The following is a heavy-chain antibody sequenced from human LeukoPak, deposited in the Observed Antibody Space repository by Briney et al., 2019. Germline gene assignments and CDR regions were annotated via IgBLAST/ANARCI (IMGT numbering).Heavy chain of an antibody. CDR3: ASFTGYVVLDY. J-gene: IGHJ4*02. V-gene: IGHV3-30*03. Sequence: PGGSLRLSCAASGFTFSSYWMSWVRQAPGKGLEWVAVISYDGSNKYYADSVKGRFTISRDNSKNTLYLQMNSLRAEDTAVYYCASFTGYVVLDYWGQGTLVTVSS. CDR1: GFTFSSYW. CDR2: ISYDGSNK. D-gene: IGHD2-21*01.